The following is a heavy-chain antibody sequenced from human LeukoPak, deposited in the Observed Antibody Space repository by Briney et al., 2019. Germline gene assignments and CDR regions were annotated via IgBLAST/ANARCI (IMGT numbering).Heavy chain of an antibody. CDR3: TSGDYSDSFAYYYS. Sequence: GGSLRVSCAASGFTFSGSAMHWVRQAYGKGLEWVGRIRSKANSYATAYAASVKGRFTISRDDSENTAYLQMDSLKTEDTAVYYCTSGDYSDSFAYYYSWGQGTLVTVSS. V-gene: IGHV3-73*01. J-gene: IGHJ4*02. CDR1: GFTFSGSA. CDR2: IRSKANSYAT. D-gene: IGHD3-22*01.